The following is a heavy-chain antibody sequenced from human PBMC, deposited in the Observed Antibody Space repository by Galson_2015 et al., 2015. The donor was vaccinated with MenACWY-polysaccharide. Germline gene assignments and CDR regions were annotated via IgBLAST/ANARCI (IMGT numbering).Heavy chain of an antibody. Sequence: LRLSCAASGLRFSGSGLHWVRQAPGKGLEWVAVIQYDGSNKVYADSVKGRFTISRDNSKNTLHLEMNSLRAEDTAVYYCAREGSRIVFHAFDTWGQGTMVSVSS. CDR2: IQYDGSNK. J-gene: IGHJ3*02. V-gene: IGHV3-33*01. D-gene: IGHD3-16*02. CDR1: GLRFSGSG. CDR3: AREGSRIVFHAFDT.